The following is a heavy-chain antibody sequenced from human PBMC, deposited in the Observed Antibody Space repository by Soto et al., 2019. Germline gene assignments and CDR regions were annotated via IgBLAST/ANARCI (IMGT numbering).Heavy chain of an antibody. CDR2: INHSGST. CDR3: ARRLDV. V-gene: IGHV4-34*01. J-gene: IGHJ6*02. Sequence: SETLSLTCAVYGRSFSGYYWSWIRQPPGKGLEWIGEINHSGSTNYNPSLKSRATISVDTSKNQFSLNLSSVTAADTAVYYCARRLDVWGQGTTVTVSS. CDR1: GRSFSGYY.